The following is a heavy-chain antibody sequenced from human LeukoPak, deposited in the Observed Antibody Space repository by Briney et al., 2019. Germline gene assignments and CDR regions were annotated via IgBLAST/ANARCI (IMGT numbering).Heavy chain of an antibody. Sequence: RGSLRLSCAASGVIFKNYAMNWVRQAPGEGREWGSGITSSGGSTYYADSVKGRFTISRDNSKNTLSLQMNSLKAEDTAVYYCAKDKWATVMREYFDYWGQGTLVTVSS. CDR2: ITSSGGST. V-gene: IGHV3-23*01. CDR3: AKDKWATVMREYFDY. CDR1: GVIFKNYA. J-gene: IGHJ4*02. D-gene: IGHD4-11*01.